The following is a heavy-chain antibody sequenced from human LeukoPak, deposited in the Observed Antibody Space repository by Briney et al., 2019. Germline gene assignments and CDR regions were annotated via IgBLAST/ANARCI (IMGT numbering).Heavy chain of an antibody. CDR3: AREIGVTTYPFDY. J-gene: IGHJ4*02. CDR2: INRDGSRT. Sequence: QPGGSLRLSCAASGFTFSTFAMIWVRQPPGKGLVWVSRINRDGSRTTYADSVKGRFTISRDNAKNTLYLQMNSLRAEDTAVYYCAREIGVTTYPFDYWGQGTLVTVSS. D-gene: IGHD4-17*01. CDR1: GFTFSTFA. V-gene: IGHV3-74*01.